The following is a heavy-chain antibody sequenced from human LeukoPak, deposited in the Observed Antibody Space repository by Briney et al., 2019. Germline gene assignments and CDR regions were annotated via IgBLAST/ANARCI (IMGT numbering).Heavy chain of an antibody. D-gene: IGHD1-14*01. J-gene: IGHJ3*01. CDR2: IYHSGKP. CDR1: GGSICSDDYY. CDR3: ARVTLTSGAAIDL. V-gene: IGHV4-31*03. Sequence: PSETLSLTCTVSGGSICSDDYYWSWIRQHPGKGLEWIGYIYHSGKPYYNPSLNSRIIMSIDTSEKQFSLKLSSVTAADTAMYYCARVTLTSGAAIDLWGQGTVVTASS.